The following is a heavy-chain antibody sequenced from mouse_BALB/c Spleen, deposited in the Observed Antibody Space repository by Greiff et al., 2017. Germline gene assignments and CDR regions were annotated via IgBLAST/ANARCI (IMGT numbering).Heavy chain of an antibody. CDR3: ARELGLQAY. D-gene: IGHD3-1*01. Sequence: EVQLQQPGAELVKPGASVKLSCKASGYTFTSYWMHWVKQRPEQGLEWIGWIDPENGNTIYDPKFQGKASITADTSSNTAYLQLSSLTSEDTAVYYCARELGLQAYWGQGTLVTVSA. CDR1: GYTFTSYW. J-gene: IGHJ3*01. CDR2: IDPENGNT. V-gene: IGHV14-1*02.